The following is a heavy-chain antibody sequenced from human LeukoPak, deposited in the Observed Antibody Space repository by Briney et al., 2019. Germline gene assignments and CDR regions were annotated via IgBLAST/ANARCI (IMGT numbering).Heavy chain of an antibody. V-gene: IGHV3-23*01. CDR1: GFTFSTYG. J-gene: IGHJ6*03. Sequence: GGTLRLSCAASGFTFSTYGMSWVRQAPGKGLEWVSAISGSGGSAYYADSVKGRLTISRDNSKNTLYLQMNSLRAEDTAVYYCAKCVILTGRYMDVWGKGTTVTISS. CDR3: AKCVILTGRYMDV. CDR2: ISGSGGSA. D-gene: IGHD3-9*01.